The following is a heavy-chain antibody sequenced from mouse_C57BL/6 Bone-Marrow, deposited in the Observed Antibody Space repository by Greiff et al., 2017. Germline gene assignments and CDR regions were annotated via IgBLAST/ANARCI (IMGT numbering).Heavy chain of an antibody. CDR1: GFTFSDYY. V-gene: IGHV5-16*01. Sequence: EVKLVESEGGLVQPGSSMKLSCTASGFTFSDYYMAWVRQVPEKGLEWVANINYDGSSTYYLDSLKSRFIISRDNAKHILYLQMSSLKSEDTATYYCARDTPIYYGNYVGYFDVCGTGTTVTVSS. J-gene: IGHJ1*03. CDR2: INYDGSST. CDR3: ARDTPIYYGNYVGYFDV. D-gene: IGHD2-1*01.